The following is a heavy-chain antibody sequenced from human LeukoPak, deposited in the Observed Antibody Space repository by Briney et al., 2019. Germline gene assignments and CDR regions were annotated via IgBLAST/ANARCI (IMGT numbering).Heavy chain of an antibody. D-gene: IGHD3-22*01. J-gene: IGHJ5*01. CDR2: VSGGGTTT. V-gene: IGHV3-23*01. Sequence: PGGSLRLSCAASGFTFSSYAMSWVRQAPGKGLEWVSAVSGGGTTTHNADSVEGRFSSSRDNSKNTLFLHMNSLRVDDMAVYYCAKGDDSSGRNWFDSWGQGTLVTVSS. CDR3: AKGDDSSGRNWFDS. CDR1: GFTFSSYA.